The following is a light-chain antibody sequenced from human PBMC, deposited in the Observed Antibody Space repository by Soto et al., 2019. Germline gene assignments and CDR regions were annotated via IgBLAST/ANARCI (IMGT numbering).Light chain of an antibody. CDR2: DVN. Sequence: QSALTQPASVSGSPGQSITISCTGTSSDIGSFTFVSWYQQHPGKVPKFMIFDVNRRPSGVSDRFSGSKSGNTASLTISGLQAEDEGDYYCSSYTSSSTHVFGSGTKLTVL. V-gene: IGLV2-14*03. J-gene: IGLJ1*01. CDR1: SSDIGSFTF. CDR3: SSYTSSSTHV.